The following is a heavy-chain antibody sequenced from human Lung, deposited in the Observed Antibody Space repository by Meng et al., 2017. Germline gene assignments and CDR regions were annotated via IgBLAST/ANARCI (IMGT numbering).Heavy chain of an antibody. D-gene: IGHD2-21*01. CDR1: GGSISSDNW. CDR2: IYHSGST. CDR3: TKNDFYCLGY. J-gene: IGHJ4*02. V-gene: IGHV4-4*02. Sequence: QVHRQESAPGLVKPSGTLSLTGAASGGSISSDNWWSWVRQPPGKGLEWIGEIYHSGSTNYNPSLKSRITISVDKPKNQFSLTLSSVTAADTAVYYCTKNDFYCLGYWGQGTLVTVSS.